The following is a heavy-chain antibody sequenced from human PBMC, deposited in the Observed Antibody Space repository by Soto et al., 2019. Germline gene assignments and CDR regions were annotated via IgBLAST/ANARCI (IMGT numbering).Heavy chain of an antibody. J-gene: IGHJ5*02. CDR1: GFTFRSFT. CDR2: ISSNSAYI. V-gene: IGHV3-21*01. D-gene: IGHD6-13*01. Sequence: GSLRLSCAASGFTFRSFTMNWVRQAPGKGLEWVSTISSNSAYIYYTDALRGRFTISRDNAKNSLHLQMNSLRAEDTAVYYCTRDASRDSSARGWFDPWGPGALVTVSS. CDR3: TRDASRDSSARGWFDP.